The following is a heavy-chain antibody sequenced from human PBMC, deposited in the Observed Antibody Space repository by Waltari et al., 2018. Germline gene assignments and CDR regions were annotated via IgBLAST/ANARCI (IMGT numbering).Heavy chain of an antibody. Sequence: QVQLQESGPGLVKPSETLSLTCAVSGYSISSDYYWGWIRQPPGKGLEWIGSINHSGSTYYNSSLKSRVTISVDTSKNQFSLKLSSVTAADTAMYYCAREGVAAAGSGYYYYGMDVWGQGTTVTVSS. V-gene: IGHV4-38-2*02. D-gene: IGHD6-13*01. CDR2: INHSGST. CDR3: AREGVAAAGSGYYYYGMDV. CDR1: GYSISSDYY. J-gene: IGHJ6*02.